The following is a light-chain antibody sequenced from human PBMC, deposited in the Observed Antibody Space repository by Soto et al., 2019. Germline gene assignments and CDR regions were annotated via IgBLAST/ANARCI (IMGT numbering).Light chain of an antibody. CDR3: QQYGSSPLT. V-gene: IGKV3-20*01. Sequence: IVLTQSPCTLSLSPGERATLSCRASQSFSSSYLAWYQQKPGQAPRLLIYGASSRATGIPDRFSGSGSGTDFTLTISRLDPEDFAVYYCQQYGSSPLTFGQGTKVDIK. CDR1: QSFSSSY. CDR2: GAS. J-gene: IGKJ1*01.